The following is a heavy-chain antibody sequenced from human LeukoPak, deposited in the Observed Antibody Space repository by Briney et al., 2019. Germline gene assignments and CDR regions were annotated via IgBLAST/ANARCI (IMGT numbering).Heavy chain of an antibody. CDR1: GYSFTSYW. D-gene: IGHD2-2*01. CDR3: ARQGADCSSTSCLSLGNWFDP. Sequence: GESLKISCKGSGYSFTSYWISWVRQMPGKGLEWMGRIDPSDSYTNYSPSFQGHVTISADKSISTAYLQWSSLKASDTAMYYCARQGADCSSTSCLSLGNWFDPWGQGTLVTVSS. J-gene: IGHJ5*02. V-gene: IGHV5-10-1*01. CDR2: IDPSDSYT.